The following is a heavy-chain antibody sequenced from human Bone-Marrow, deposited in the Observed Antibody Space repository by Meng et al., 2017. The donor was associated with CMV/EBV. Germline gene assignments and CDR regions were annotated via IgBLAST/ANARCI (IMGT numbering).Heavy chain of an antibody. Sequence: GESLKISCAASGFTFSSYWMSWVRQAPGKGLEWVANIKQDGSEKYYVDSVKGRFTISRDNSKNTLYLQMNSLRAEDTAVYYCAKDSSYYYGSGSYLMYYYYGMDVWGQGTTVTVSS. CDR1: GFTFSSYW. D-gene: IGHD3-10*01. CDR2: IKQDGSEK. J-gene: IGHJ6*02. CDR3: AKDSSYYYGSGSYLMYYYYGMDV. V-gene: IGHV3-7*01.